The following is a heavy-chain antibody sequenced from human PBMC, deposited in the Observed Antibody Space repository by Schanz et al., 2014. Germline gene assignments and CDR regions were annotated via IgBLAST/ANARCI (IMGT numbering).Heavy chain of an antibody. V-gene: IGHV3-30*18. J-gene: IGHJ6*02. CDR1: GFSFSGFG. Sequence: HVQLVESGGGVVQPGGSLRLSCAGSGFSFSGFGMHWVRQAPGKGLEWVAVISYDGRNKYFADSVKGRFTISRDNSKNTLFLQVNSLRAEDTAVYYCAKDHFGHYDSSGCSDCYYYGMDVWGQGTTVTVSS. CDR2: ISYDGRNK. CDR3: AKDHFGHYDSSGCSDCYYYGMDV. D-gene: IGHD3-22*01.